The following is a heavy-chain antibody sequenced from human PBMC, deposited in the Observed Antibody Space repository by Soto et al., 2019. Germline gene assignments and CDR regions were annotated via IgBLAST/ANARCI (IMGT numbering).Heavy chain of an antibody. CDR1: GYSFTNND. CDR2: MNPGSGDT. V-gene: IGHV1-8*01. Sequence: EASVKLSCKASGYSFTNNDVSWVRQATGQGLEWMGWMNPGSGDTGYAQKFQGRVTMTRDVSIGTAYMELSSLRSDDTAVYYCARDFPYRIAAAGTFSYGMDVWGQGTTVTVSS. J-gene: IGHJ6*02. CDR3: ARDFPYRIAAAGTFSYGMDV. D-gene: IGHD6-13*01.